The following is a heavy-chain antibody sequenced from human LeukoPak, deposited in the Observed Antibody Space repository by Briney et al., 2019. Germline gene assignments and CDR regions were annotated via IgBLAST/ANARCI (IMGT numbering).Heavy chain of an antibody. CDR1: GGSFSGHY. CDR2: INHSGST. D-gene: IGHD5-24*01. V-gene: IGHV4-34*01. J-gene: IGHJ4*02. CDR3: ARGRRWLQPFDY. Sequence: PSETLSLTCAVYGGSFSGHYWSWIRQPPGKGLEWIGEINHSGSTNYNPSLKSRVTISVDTSKNQFSLKLSSVTAADTAVYYCARGRRWLQPFDYWGQGTLVTVSS.